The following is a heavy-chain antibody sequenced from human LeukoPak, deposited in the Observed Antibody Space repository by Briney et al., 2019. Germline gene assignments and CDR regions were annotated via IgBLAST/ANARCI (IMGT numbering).Heavy chain of an antibody. CDR3: ARGLWSHDY. Sequence: PGGSLRLSCAASGFTFSSYWMSWVRQAPGKGLEWVANIKQDGSERYYVDSVRGRFTISRDNAKNSLYLQMDSLRAEDTAVYYCARGLWSHDYWGQGTLVTVSS. CDR1: GFTFSSYW. V-gene: IGHV3-7*01. D-gene: IGHD2-21*01. CDR2: IKQDGSER. J-gene: IGHJ4*02.